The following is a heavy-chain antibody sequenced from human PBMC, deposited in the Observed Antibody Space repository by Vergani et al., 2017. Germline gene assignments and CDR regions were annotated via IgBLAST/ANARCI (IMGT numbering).Heavy chain of an antibody. D-gene: IGHD3-10*01. CDR1: GYTFTGYY. V-gene: IGHV1-2*02. J-gene: IGHJ5*02. CDR3: AREKAGVTMGRGAKGWFDP. Sequence: QVQLVQSGAEVKKPGASVKVSCKASGYTFTGYYMHWVRQAPGQGLEWMGWINPNSGGTNYAQKFQGRVTMTRDTSISTAYMELSRLRSDDTAVYYCAREKAGVTMGRGAKGWFDPWGQGTLVTVSS. CDR2: INPNSGGT.